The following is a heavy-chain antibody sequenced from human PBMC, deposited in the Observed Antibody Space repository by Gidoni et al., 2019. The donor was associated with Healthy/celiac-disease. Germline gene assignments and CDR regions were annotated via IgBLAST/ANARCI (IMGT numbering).Heavy chain of an antibody. D-gene: IGHD2-2*01. CDR3: ARDGGLMCSSTSCYGKLDY. Sequence: QVQLQESGPGLVKPSETLSLTCTVSGGSISSYYWSWIRQPAGKGREWIGRIDTSGSTNYNPSLKSRVTMSVDTPKNQFSLKLSSVTAADTAVYYCARDGGLMCSSTSCYGKLDYWGQGTLVTVSS. J-gene: IGHJ4*02. CDR1: GGSISSYY. V-gene: IGHV4-4*07. CDR2: IDTSGST.